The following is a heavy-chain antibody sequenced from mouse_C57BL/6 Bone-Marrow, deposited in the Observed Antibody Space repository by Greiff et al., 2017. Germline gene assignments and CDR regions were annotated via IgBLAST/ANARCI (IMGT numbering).Heavy chain of an antibody. Sequence: EVKLVESGGGLVKPGGSLKLSCAASGFTFSDYGMHWVRQAPEKGLEWVAYISSGSSTIYYADTVKGRFTISRDNAKNNLYLQMSHLKSEDTAMYYCARDTTVVAIDYWGQGTTLTVSS. CDR2: ISSGSSTI. CDR1: GFTFSDYG. J-gene: IGHJ2*01. D-gene: IGHD1-1*01. V-gene: IGHV5-17*03. CDR3: ARDTTVVAIDY.